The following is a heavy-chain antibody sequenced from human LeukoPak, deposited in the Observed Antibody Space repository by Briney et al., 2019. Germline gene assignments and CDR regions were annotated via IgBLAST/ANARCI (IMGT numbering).Heavy chain of an antibody. V-gene: IGHV3-74*01. D-gene: IGHD3-10*01. CDR3: GRGPLSYAGMDV. J-gene: IGHJ6*02. Sequence: HPGGSLRLSCAASGFTFSSHWIHWVREVPGKGLVWVSRINGDGGVTDYAGSVTGRFTISRENAKNTVYLQMNSLRAEDTAVYYCGRGPLSYAGMDVWGQGTTVTVSS. CDR1: GFTFSSHW. CDR2: INGDGGVT.